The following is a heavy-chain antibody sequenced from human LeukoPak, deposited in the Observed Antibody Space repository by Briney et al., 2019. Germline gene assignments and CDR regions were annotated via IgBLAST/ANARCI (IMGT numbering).Heavy chain of an antibody. CDR2: IIPILDIT. Sequence: GASVKVSCKASGGTFSRYAISWVRQAPGQGLEWMGRIIPILDITNYAQKFQVRVTITADKSTSTAYMELSSLRSEDTAVYYCARGRQWPNHSTQYWYFDLWGRGTQVTVSS. J-gene: IGHJ2*01. CDR1: GGTFSRYA. V-gene: IGHV1-69*04. D-gene: IGHD6-19*01. CDR3: ARGRQWPNHSTQYWYFDL.